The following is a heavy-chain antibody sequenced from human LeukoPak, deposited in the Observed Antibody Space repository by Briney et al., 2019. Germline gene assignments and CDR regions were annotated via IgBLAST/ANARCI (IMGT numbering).Heavy chain of an antibody. D-gene: IGHD6-19*01. CDR1: GGSISSYY. CDR2: IYTSGST. Sequence: SETLSLTCTVSGGSISSYYWSWIRQPAGKGLEWIGRIYTSGSTNYNPSLKSRVTTSVDTSKNQFSLKLSSVTAADTAVYYCARSYTWGSGWLTYFDYWGQGTLVTVSS. CDR3: ARSYTWGSGWLTYFDY. J-gene: IGHJ4*02. V-gene: IGHV4-4*07.